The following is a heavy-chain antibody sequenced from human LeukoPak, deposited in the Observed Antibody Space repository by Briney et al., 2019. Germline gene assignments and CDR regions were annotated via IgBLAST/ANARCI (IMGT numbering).Heavy chain of an antibody. CDR3: ARWGGKQLDTESDY. CDR1: GYTFTSYD. J-gene: IGHJ4*02. Sequence: ASVKVSCKASGYTFTSYDINWVRQATGQGLEWMGWMNLSSSDSGNAQKVQGRVTMTRDTSISTAYMELSSLISEDTAVYYCARWGGKQLDTESDYWGQGTLVTVSS. V-gene: IGHV1-8*01. CDR2: MNLSSSDS. D-gene: IGHD5-18*01.